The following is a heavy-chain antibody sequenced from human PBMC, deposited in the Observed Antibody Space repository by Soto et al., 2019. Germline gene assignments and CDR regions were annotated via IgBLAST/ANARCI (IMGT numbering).Heavy chain of an antibody. D-gene: IGHD2-2*01. Sequence: QVQLQESGPGLVKPSGTLSLSCAVSGDSISRSNWWSWVRQSPGQGLEWIGEIHNRGSTNYNLSLKSRVTKSIDKSNDHISLSLTSGTAADAAVYYCARATAVADVIVYCLEVWGQWKGVTVSS. V-gene: IGHV4-4*02. CDR1: GDSISRSNW. CDR3: ARATAVADVIVYCLEV. J-gene: IGHJ6*01. CDR2: IHNRGST.